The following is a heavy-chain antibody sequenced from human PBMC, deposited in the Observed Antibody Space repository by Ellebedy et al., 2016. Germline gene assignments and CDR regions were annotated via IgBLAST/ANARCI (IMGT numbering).Heavy chain of an antibody. CDR2: IYHSGST. CDR1: GSSISSGYY. Sequence: SETLSLTXTVSGSSISSGYYWGWIRQPPGKGLEWIGSIYHSGSTYYNPSLKSRVTISVDTSKNQFSLKLSSVTAADTAVYYCARGDGAYYYGSGSVNFDYWGQGTLVTVSS. V-gene: IGHV4-38-2*02. D-gene: IGHD3-10*01. J-gene: IGHJ4*02. CDR3: ARGDGAYYYGSGSVNFDY.